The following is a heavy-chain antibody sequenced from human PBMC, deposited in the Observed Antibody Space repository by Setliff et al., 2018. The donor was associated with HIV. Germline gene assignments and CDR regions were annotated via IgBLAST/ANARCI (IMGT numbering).Heavy chain of an antibody. Sequence: ASVKVSCKASGYSFTSYGMNWVRQAPGQGLEWMGRISTNTGDPMYAQGFTGRFVFSLDITVNTAYLQISSLKTEDTAVYYCARESDDGNFLGWFDPWGQGILVTVSS. CDR3: ARESDDGNFLGWFDP. D-gene: IGHD1-26*01. J-gene: IGHJ5*02. CDR2: ISTNTGDP. CDR1: GYSFTSYG. V-gene: IGHV7-4-1*01.